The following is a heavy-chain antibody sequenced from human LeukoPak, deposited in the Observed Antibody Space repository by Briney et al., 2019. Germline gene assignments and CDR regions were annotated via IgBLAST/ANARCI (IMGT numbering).Heavy chain of an antibody. V-gene: IGHV1-18*01. D-gene: IGHD4-17*01. CDR3: ARDQTVTRYGMDV. J-gene: IGHJ6*02. Sequence: ASVKVSCKASGYTFTSYGISWVRQAPGQGLEWMGWISAYNGNTNYAQSLQGRVTMTTDTSTSTAYMELRSLRSDDTAVYYCARDQTVTRYGMDVWGQGTTVIVSS. CDR2: ISAYNGNT. CDR1: GYTFTSYG.